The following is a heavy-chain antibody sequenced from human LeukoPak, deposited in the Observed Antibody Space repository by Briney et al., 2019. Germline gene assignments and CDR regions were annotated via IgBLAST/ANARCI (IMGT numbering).Heavy chain of an antibody. CDR2: ISWNSGSI. CDR3: AKETGPISLGAFDI. CDR1: GFTFDDYA. Sequence: GGSLRLSCAASGFTFDDYAMHWVRQAPGKGLEWVSGISWNSGSIGYADSVKGRFTISRDNAKNSLYLQMNSLRAEGTALYYCAKETGPISLGAFDIWGQGTMVTVSS. D-gene: IGHD3-10*01. V-gene: IGHV3-9*01. J-gene: IGHJ3*02.